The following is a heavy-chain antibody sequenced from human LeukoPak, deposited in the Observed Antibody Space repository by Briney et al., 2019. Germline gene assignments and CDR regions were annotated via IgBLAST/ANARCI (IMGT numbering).Heavy chain of an antibody. Sequence: GGSLRPSCAASGFTFSSYAMSWVRQAPGKGLEWVTSISTSGGSTYYPDSVKGLFTIFKNKSKDTLYLQMNTLRAEDRAVFYCAKDREYYDGTHHFWGQGTLVTVSS. CDR1: GFTFSSYA. D-gene: IGHD3-22*01. CDR2: ISTSGGST. V-gene: IGHV3-23*01. CDR3: AKDREYYDGTHHF. J-gene: IGHJ4*02.